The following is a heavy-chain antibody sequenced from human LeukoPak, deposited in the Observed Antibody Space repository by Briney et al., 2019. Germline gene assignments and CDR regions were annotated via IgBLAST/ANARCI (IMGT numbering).Heavy chain of an antibody. V-gene: IGHV3-21*01. Sequence: GGSLRLSCAASGFTFSSYAMSWVRQAPGKGLEWVSSISSSSIYIYYADSVKGRFTISRDNARNSLYLQMNSLRAEDTAVYYCARDGGYSSSWYSPYYYYYMDVWGKGTTVTVSS. D-gene: IGHD6-13*01. J-gene: IGHJ6*03. CDR2: ISSSSIYI. CDR3: ARDGGYSSSWYSPYYYYYMDV. CDR1: GFTFSSYA.